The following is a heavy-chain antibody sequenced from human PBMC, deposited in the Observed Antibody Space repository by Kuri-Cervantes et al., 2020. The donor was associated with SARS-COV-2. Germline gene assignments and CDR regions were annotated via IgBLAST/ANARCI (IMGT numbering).Heavy chain of an antibody. Sequence: ASVKVSCKVSGYTFTELSMHWVRQAPGKGLEWMGGFDPEDGETIYAQKFQGRVTMTEDTSTDTVYMELSSLRSEDTAVYYCARYREQLVARAYYYYYYMEVWGKGTTVTVSS. CDR1: GYTFTELS. J-gene: IGHJ6*03. CDR3: ARYREQLVARAYYYYYYMEV. CDR2: FDPEDGET. V-gene: IGHV1-24*01. D-gene: IGHD6-13*01.